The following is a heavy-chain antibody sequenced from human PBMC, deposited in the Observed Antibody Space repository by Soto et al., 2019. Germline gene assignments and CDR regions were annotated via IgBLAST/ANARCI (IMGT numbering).Heavy chain of an antibody. CDR1: GYTFTSYG. Sequence: ASVKVSCKASGYTFTSYGISWVRQAPGQGLEWMGWISAYNGNTNYAQKLQGRVTMTTDTSTSTAYMELRSLRSDDTAVYYCARGFDILTGYYGFDYWGQGTLVTVSS. CDR2: ISAYNGNT. V-gene: IGHV1-18*01. J-gene: IGHJ4*02. D-gene: IGHD3-9*01. CDR3: ARGFDILTGYYGFDY.